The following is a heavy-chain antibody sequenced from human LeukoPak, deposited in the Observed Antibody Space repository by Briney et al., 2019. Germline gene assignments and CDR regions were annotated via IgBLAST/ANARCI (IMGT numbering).Heavy chain of an antibody. CDR3: SITPEGDDAFDI. CDR2: ISSSGSTI. CDR1: GFTFSSYE. Sequence: GGSLRLSCAASGFTFSSYEMNWVRQAPGKGLEWVSYISSSGSTIYYADSVQGRFTISRDNAKNSLYLQMNSLRAEDTAVYYCSITPEGDDAFDIWGQGTMVTVSS. J-gene: IGHJ3*02. D-gene: IGHD1-14*01. V-gene: IGHV3-48*03.